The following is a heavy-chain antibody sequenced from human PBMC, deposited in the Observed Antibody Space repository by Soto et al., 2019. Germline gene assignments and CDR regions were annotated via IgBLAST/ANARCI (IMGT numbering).Heavy chain of an antibody. D-gene: IGHD4-17*01. CDR1: GYSISSYY. Sequence: SETLSLTCTVSGYSISSYYWSWIRQPPGRGLEWIGYIYYSGSTNYNPSLKSRVTISVDTSKNQFSLKLSSVTAADTAVYYCAIYSVTTIDYWGQGTLVTVYS. CDR3: AIYSVTTIDY. V-gene: IGHV4-59*08. J-gene: IGHJ4*02. CDR2: IYYSGST.